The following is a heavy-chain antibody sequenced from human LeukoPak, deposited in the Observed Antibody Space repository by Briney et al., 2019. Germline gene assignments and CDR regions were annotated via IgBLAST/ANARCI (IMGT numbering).Heavy chain of an antibody. D-gene: IGHD3-16*02. J-gene: IGHJ4*02. V-gene: IGHV3-23*01. Sequence: GGSLRLSCAASGFAFSSYAMSWVRQAPGKGLEWVSSISNSGGSTYYTDSVKGRFTIFRDNSKNTLYLQMNSLRAEDTAVYYCAPSPYDYVWGNYRWGQGILVIVSS. CDR2: ISNSGGST. CDR3: APSPYDYVWGNYR. CDR1: GFAFSSYA.